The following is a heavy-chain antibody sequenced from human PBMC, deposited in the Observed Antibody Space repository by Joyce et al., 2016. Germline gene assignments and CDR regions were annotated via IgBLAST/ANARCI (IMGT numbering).Heavy chain of an antibody. CDR1: GGIFNSFD. CDR2: ILPILGTT. V-gene: IGHV1-69*01. D-gene: IGHD6-19*01. Sequence: QVQLVQSGAEVKKPGSSMKVTCEASGGIFNSFDISWGRQAPGQGLEWMGGILPILGTTNYAQKFRGRSSVSADESTSTAFMELSSLKSDDTAVYYCARDHAPLAVAGTSYFDYWGQGALVTVSS. CDR3: ARDHAPLAVAGTSYFDY. J-gene: IGHJ4*02.